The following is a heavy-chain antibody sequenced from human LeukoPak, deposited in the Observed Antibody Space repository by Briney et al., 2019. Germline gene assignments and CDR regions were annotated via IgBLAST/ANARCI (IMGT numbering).Heavy chain of an antibody. CDR3: ATPERGN. V-gene: IGHV3-30-3*01. CDR2: ISYDGSNK. J-gene: IGHJ4*02. CDR1: GFTFSSYA. D-gene: IGHD1-14*01. Sequence: PGRSLRLSCAASGFTFSSYAMHWVRQAPGKGLEWVAVISYDGSNKYYADSVKGRFTISRDNSKNTLYLQMNSLRAEDTAVYYCATPERGNWGQGTLVTVSS.